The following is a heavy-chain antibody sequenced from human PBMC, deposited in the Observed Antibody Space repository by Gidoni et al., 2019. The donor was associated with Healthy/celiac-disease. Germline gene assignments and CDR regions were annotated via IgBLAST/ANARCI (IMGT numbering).Heavy chain of an antibody. CDR2: GST. Sequence: GSTNYNPSLKSRVTISVYTSKNQFSLKLSSLTAADTAVYYCARMTTVTASYWFDPWGQGTLVTVSS. V-gene: IGHV4-59*01. CDR3: ARMTTVTASYWFDP. J-gene: IGHJ5*02. D-gene: IGHD4-17*01.